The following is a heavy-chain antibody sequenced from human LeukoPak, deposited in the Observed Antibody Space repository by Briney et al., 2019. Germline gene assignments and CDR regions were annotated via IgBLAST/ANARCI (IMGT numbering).Heavy chain of an antibody. CDR2: INPSGGST. V-gene: IGHV1-46*01. J-gene: IGHJ6*03. Sequence: ASVKVSCKASGYTFTSYYMHWVRQAPGQGLEWMGIINPSGGSTSYAQKFQGRVTMTRDMSTSTVYMELSSLRSEDTAVYYCARGPYYDFWSGYYNGYYHYYYMDVWGKGTTVTVSS. D-gene: IGHD3-3*01. CDR3: ARGPYYDFWSGYYNGYYHYYYMDV. CDR1: GYTFTSYY.